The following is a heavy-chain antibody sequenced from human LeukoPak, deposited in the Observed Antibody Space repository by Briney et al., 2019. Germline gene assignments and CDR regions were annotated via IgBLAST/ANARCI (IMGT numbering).Heavy chain of an antibody. J-gene: IGHJ3*02. D-gene: IGHD2-21*02. CDR2: INHSGST. V-gene: IGHV4-34*01. CDR1: GGSFSGYY. CDR3: ALAYCGGDCYEGAFDI. Sequence: PSETLSLTCAVYGGSFSGYYWSGIRQPPGKGLEWIGEINHSGSTNYNPSLKSRVTISVDTSKNQFSLKLSSVTAADTAVYYCALAYCGGDCYEGAFDIWGQGTMVTVSS.